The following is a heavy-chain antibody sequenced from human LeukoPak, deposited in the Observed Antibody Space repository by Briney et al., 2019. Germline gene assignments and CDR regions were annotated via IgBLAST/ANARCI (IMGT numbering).Heavy chain of an antibody. CDR2: INHSGST. D-gene: IGHD1-26*01. V-gene: IGHV4-34*01. Sequence: SETLSLTCAVYGGSFSGYYWSWIRQPPGKGLEWIGEINHSGSTNYNPSLKSRVTISVDTSKNQFSLKLSSVTAADTAVYYCASLVGATFDYWGQGTLVTVSS. CDR3: ASLVGATFDY. CDR1: GGSFSGYY. J-gene: IGHJ4*02.